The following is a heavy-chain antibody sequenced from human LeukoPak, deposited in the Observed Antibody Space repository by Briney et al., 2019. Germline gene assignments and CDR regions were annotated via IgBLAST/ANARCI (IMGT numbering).Heavy chain of an antibody. CDR1: GYTFTNHY. J-gene: IGHJ5*02. V-gene: IGHV1-46*01. Sequence: ASVKPSCKASGYTFTNHYMHWVRQAPGQGLEWMGLINPSGGSTLYAEKFQGRIIMTRDMSTATDYMELSSLRSEDTAVYYCARDNSIGDRGWWFDPWGQGTLVTVSS. CDR2: INPSGGST. CDR3: ARDNSIGDRGWWFDP. D-gene: IGHD4-23*01.